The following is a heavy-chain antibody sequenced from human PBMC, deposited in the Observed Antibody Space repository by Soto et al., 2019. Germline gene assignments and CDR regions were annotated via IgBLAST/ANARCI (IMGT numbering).Heavy chain of an antibody. Sequence: QVQLQESGPGLVKPSQTLSLTCTVSGGSISSGGYYWSWIRQHPGKGLEWIGYIYYSGSTYYTPSLKSRVTISVDTSKNPFSLKLSSVTAADTAVYYCARSGYSYGPNPLLYWGQGTLVTVSS. D-gene: IGHD5-18*01. CDR2: IYYSGST. V-gene: IGHV4-31*03. J-gene: IGHJ4*02. CDR1: GGSISSGGYY. CDR3: ARSGYSYGPNPLLY.